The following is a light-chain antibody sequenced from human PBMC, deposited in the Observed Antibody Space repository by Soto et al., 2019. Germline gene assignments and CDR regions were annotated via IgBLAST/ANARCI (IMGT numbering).Light chain of an antibody. Sequence: EVVMTQSPATLSXXPGEXATLXXRXSQSVSSNLAWYQHKQGQAPRLLSEAASTRATGIPARFRGSGSGTEFTRTISSLQAEDFAGYYCQQYDNWPPITFGQGTRMGI. J-gene: IGKJ5*01. V-gene: IGKV3-15*01. CDR3: QQYDNWPPIT. CDR1: QSVSSN. CDR2: AAS.